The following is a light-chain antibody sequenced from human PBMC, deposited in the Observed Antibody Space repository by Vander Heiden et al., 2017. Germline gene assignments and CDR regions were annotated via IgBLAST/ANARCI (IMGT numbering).Light chain of an antibody. CDR1: SSDVGGYNY. CDR3: SSYTSSSTSYV. CDR2: DGS. Sequence: QSALTQPASVSGSPGQSITISCTGTSSDVGGYNYVSWYQQHPGKAPKLMIYDGSNRPSGVSNRFSGSKSGNTASLTISGLQAEDEADYYCSSYTSSSTSYVFGTGTKVTVL. V-gene: IGLV2-14*03. J-gene: IGLJ1*01.